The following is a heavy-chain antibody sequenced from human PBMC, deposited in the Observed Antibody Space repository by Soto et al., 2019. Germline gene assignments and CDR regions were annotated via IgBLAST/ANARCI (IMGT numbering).Heavy chain of an antibody. CDR2: ISGSGDST. J-gene: IGHJ4*02. V-gene: IGHV3-23*01. Sequence: EVQLLESGGGLVQPGGSLRLSCAASGFTFSSYAMRWVRQAPVRGLEWVSAISGSGDSTYYADSVKGRFTISRDNSKNTLYLQMNSLSAEDTAVYYCARRGSGSYYDSWGQGTLVTVSS. CDR3: ARRGSGSYYDS. CDR1: GFTFSSYA. D-gene: IGHD1-26*01.